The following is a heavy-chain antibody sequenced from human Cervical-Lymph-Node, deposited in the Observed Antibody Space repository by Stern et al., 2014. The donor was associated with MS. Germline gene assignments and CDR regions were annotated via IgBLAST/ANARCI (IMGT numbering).Heavy chain of an antibody. CDR1: GGFIKSYY. CDR2: FHFSGNS. CDR3: ARDGGFCTNRVCPKYYHSGMDV. Sequence: QVQLQESGPGLVKPSETLSLTCTVSGGFIKSYYWSWVRQSAGKGLEWIGRFHFSGNSNYNPSLKSRVTMSVDTSQSQFSLKLTSVTAADSAVYYCARDGGFCTNRVCPKYYHSGMDVWGQGTTVTVSS. V-gene: IGHV4-4*07. J-gene: IGHJ6*02. D-gene: IGHD2-8*01.